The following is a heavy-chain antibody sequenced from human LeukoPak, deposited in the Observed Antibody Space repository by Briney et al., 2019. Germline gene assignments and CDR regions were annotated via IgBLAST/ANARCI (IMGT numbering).Heavy chain of an antibody. D-gene: IGHD3-10*01. V-gene: IGHV4-39*01. CDR2: INYSGST. CDR1: GGSVSSTTYY. CDR3: ARYVVYGSGKYYFDY. J-gene: IGHJ4*02. Sequence: PSETLSLTCTVSGGSVSSTTYYWSWIRQPPGKGVEWIASINYSGSTYYNPSLKSRVTISVDTSENQFSLKLSSVTAADTAVYYCARYVVYGSGKYYFDYWGQGTLVTVSS.